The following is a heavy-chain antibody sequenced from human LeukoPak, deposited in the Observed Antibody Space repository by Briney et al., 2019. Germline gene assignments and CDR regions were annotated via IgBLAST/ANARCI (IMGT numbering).Heavy chain of an antibody. CDR3: ARGRGYNSFDY. J-gene: IGHJ4*02. V-gene: IGHV4-34*01. D-gene: IGHD2/OR15-2a*01. CDR1: GESFSGYY. Sequence: PSETLSLTCAVYGESFSGYYWSWIRLPPGKGLEWIGEINHSGSTNYNPSLKSRVTISVDTSKNQFSLKLSSVTAADTAVYYCARGRGYNSFDYWGQGTLVTVSS. CDR2: INHSGST.